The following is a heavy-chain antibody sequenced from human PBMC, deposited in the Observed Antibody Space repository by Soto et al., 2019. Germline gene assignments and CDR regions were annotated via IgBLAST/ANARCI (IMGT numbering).Heavy chain of an antibody. CDR1: GGTLSDYA. CDR2: INASNGKA. D-gene: IGHD6-19*01. Sequence: GASVKVSCKASGGTLSDYAFSWVRQAPGQRLEWMGWINASNGKAKYAQKLQGRVTITADTSASTAYMELSSLRSEDTAVYYCARAVAVAADFDYWGQGTLVTVSS. CDR3: ARAVAVAADFDY. J-gene: IGHJ4*02. V-gene: IGHV1-3*01.